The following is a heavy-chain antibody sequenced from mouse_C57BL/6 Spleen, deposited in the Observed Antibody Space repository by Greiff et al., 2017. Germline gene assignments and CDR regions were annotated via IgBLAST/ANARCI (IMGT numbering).Heavy chain of an antibody. V-gene: IGHV1-64*01. CDR2: IHPNSGST. J-gene: IGHJ4*01. D-gene: IGHD2-10*01. Sequence: QVQLKQPGAELVKPGASVKLSCKASGYTFTSYWMHWVKQRPGQGLEWIGMIHPNSGSTNYNEKFKSKATLTVDKSSSTAYMQLSSLTSEDSAVYYCARSYYGNRFYAMDYWGQGTSVTVSS. CDR3: ARSYYGNRFYAMDY. CDR1: GYTFTSYW.